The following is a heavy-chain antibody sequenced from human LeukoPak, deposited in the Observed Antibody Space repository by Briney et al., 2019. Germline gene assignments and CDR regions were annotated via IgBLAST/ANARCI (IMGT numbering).Heavy chain of an antibody. CDR2: INHSGST. CDR1: GGSFSGYY. CDR3: AREDGDSAGAGYGMDV. Sequence: SETLSLTCAVYGGSFSGYYWSWIRQPPGKGLEWIGEINHSGSTNYNPSLKSRVTISVDTSKNQFSLKLSSVTAADTAVYYCAREDGDSAGAGYGMDVWGQGTTVTVSS. V-gene: IGHV4-34*01. J-gene: IGHJ6*02. D-gene: IGHD4-17*01.